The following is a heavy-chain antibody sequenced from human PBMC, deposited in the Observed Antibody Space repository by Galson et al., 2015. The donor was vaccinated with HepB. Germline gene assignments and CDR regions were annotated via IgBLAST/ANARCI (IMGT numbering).Heavy chain of an antibody. CDR1: GGSISTGGYF. D-gene: IGHD4-17*01. Sequence: TLSLTCAVSGGSISTGGYFWSWIRQPPGKDLEWIGYMFDRGSTYYNPSLKSRVTISVDKSQNQFSLKVMSVTAADTAVYYCARTRPTVTPYFDYWGQGALVTVSS. CDR2: MFDRGST. J-gene: IGHJ4*02. V-gene: IGHV4-30-2*01. CDR3: ARTRPTVTPYFDY.